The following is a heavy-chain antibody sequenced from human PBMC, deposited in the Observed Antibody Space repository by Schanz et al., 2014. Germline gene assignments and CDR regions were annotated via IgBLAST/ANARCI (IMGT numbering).Heavy chain of an antibody. CDR1: EFTFSTDA. V-gene: IGHV3-23*01. J-gene: IGHJ5*02. D-gene: IGHD3-10*01. Sequence: EVQLLESGGGLVQPGGSLRLSCAASEFTFSTDAMSWVRQAPGKGLEWLSVISASGGDTYYANSVKGRFTISRDNAKNTLYLQMNSLRAEDTAVYYCARPALWFGDNCFDPWGQGTLVTGSS. CDR2: ISASGGDT. CDR3: ARPALWFGDNCFDP.